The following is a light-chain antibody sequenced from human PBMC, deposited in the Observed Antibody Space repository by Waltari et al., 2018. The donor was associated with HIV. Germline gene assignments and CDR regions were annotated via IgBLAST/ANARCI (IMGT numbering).Light chain of an antibody. CDR2: DVT. CDR3: LSYLGRNALV. CDR1: INEFGNYRS. J-gene: IGLJ1*01. V-gene: IGLV2-14*03. Sequence: QSALTQPASVSGAPGQSITVSCTGPINEFGNYRSVPWYQQHPGNAPQIIIFDVTDRPPGVSDRFSASPSGNTASLTFSGLQADDEADYYCLSYLGRNALVFGAGTKVAVL.